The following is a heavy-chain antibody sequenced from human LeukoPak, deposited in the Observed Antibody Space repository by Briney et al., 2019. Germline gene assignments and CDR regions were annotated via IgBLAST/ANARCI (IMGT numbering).Heavy chain of an antibody. J-gene: IGHJ4*02. CDR1: GYTFTSYG. V-gene: IGHV1-18*01. CDR3: ARPYYDSSAPPYDY. CDR2: ISAYNGNT. Sequence: ASVKVSCKACGYTFTSYGISWVRQAPGQGLEWMGWISAYNGNTNYAQKLQGRVTMTTDTSTSTAYMELRSLRSDDTAVYYCARPYYDSSAPPYDYWGQGTLVTFFS. D-gene: IGHD3-22*01.